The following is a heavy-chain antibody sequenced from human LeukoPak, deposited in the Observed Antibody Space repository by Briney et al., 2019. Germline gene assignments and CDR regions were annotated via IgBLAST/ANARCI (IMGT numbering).Heavy chain of an antibody. Sequence: GVSLTLSCAASRFTFYSYDMSWLRQAPGKGRVGGSATSSGDGSTYYADSVKGPFTISRENAKNSLYLQMKSLRAGDVAVYESGRATYRSTWYPPSFTLGGRDPLVT. D-gene: IGHD6-13*01. V-gene: IGHV3-23*01. CDR1: RFTFYSYD. J-gene: IGHJ2*01. CDR3: GRATYRSTWYPPSFTL. CDR2: TSSGDGST.